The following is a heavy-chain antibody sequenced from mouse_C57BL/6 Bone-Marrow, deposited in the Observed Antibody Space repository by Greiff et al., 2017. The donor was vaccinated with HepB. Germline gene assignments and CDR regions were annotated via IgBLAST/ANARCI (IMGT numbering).Heavy chain of an antibody. CDR1: GYSFTDYN. J-gene: IGHJ4*01. CDR2: INPNYGTT. CDR3: ARAQRGIYYYAMDY. D-gene: IGHD3-2*02. Sequence: EVQLQQSGPELVKPGASVKISCKASGYSFTDYNMNWVKQSHGKSLEWIGVINPNYGTTSYNQKFKGKATLTVDQSSSTAYMQLNSLTSEDSAVYYCARAQRGIYYYAMDYWGQGTSVTVSS. V-gene: IGHV1-39*01.